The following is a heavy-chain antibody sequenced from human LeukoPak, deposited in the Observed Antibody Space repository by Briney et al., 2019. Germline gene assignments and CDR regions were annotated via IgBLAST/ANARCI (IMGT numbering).Heavy chain of an antibody. J-gene: IGHJ4*02. V-gene: IGHV1-2*02. CDR3: AREGASCNTDCYSFDF. CDR2: IKPDIGVT. D-gene: IGHD2-21*02. Sequence: ASVKVSCKTSGYTFTGYYIHWMRQAPGQGLEWMGWIKPDIGVTNSAQKFQGRVTVTRDTSITTAYMELSSLRSDDTAVYYCAREGASCNTDCYSFDFWGQGTLVTVSS. CDR1: GYTFTGYY.